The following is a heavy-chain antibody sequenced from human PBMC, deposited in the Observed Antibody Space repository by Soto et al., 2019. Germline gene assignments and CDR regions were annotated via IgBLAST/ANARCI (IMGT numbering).Heavy chain of an antibody. Sequence: QVQLVESGGGVVQPGRSLRLSCAASGFTFSSYGMHWVRQAPGKGLEWVAVISYDGSNKYYADSVKGRFTISRDNSKNTLYLQMNSLRAEDTAVYYCAKDRQLRADYWGQGTLVTVSS. CDR1: GFTFSSYG. CDR2: ISYDGSNK. V-gene: IGHV3-30*18. J-gene: IGHJ4*02. D-gene: IGHD5-12*01. CDR3: AKDRQLRADY.